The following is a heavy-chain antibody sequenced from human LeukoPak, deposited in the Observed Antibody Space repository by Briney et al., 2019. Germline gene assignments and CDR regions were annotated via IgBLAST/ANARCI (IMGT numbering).Heavy chain of an antibody. CDR1: GFTVSSSY. D-gene: IGHD6-13*01. J-gene: IGHJ4*02. CDR3: ATIAATGPPDY. Sequence: GGSLRLSCAASGFTVSSSYMSWVRQAPGKGLEWVSSIHSSGNTYYADSVKGRLTISRDSSKNTLYLQMNSLRAEDTAAYYCATIAATGPPDYWGQGALVTVSS. CDR2: IHSSGNT. V-gene: IGHV3-66*01.